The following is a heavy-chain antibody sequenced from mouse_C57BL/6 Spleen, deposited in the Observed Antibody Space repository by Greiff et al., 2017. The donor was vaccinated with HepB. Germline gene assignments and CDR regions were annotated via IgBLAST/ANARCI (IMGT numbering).Heavy chain of an antibody. D-gene: IGHD1-1*01. J-gene: IGHJ4*01. V-gene: IGHV1-15*01. CDR3: TRSGTTVVATRNAMDY. CDR1: GYTFTDYE. CDR2: IDPETGGT. Sequence: VQLQQSGAELVRPGASVTLSCKASGYTFTDYEMHWVKQTPVHGLEWIGAIDPETGGTAYNQKFKGKAILTADKSSSTAYMELRSLTSEDSAVYYCTRSGTTVVATRNAMDYWGQGTSVTVSS.